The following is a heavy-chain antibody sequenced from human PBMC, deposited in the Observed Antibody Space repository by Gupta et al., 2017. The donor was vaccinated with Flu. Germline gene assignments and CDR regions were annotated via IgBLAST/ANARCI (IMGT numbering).Heavy chain of an antibody. J-gene: IGHJ4*02. D-gene: IGHD4-17*01. V-gene: IGHV4-39*01. CDR3: ARQPDDYGDYDY. CDR2: IYYSGST. Sequence: QLQLQESGPGLVKPSETLSLTCTVSGGSISSSSYYWGWIRQPPGKGLEWIGSIYYSGSTYYNPSLKSRVTISVDTSKNQFSLKLSSVTAADTAVYYCARQPDDYGDYDYWGQGTLVTVSS. CDR1: GGSISSSSYY.